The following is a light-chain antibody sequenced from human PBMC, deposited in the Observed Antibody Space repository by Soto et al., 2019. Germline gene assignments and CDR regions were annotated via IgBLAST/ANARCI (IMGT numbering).Light chain of an antibody. CDR1: QSVSSY. CDR2: DAS. V-gene: IGKV3-11*01. CDR3: QQYNNWHT. J-gene: IGKJ1*01. Sequence: EIVLTQSPATLSLSPWERATLSCRASQSVSSYLAWYQQKPGQAPRLLIYDASNRATGIPARFSGSGSGTDFTLTISSLEPEDFAVYYCQQYNNWHTFGQGTKVDIK.